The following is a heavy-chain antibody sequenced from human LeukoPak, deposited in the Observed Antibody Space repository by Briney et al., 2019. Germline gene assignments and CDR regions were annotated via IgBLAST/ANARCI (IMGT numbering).Heavy chain of an antibody. V-gene: IGHV3-30*18. CDR1: GFTFSSYG. J-gene: IGHJ4*02. CDR2: ISYDGSNK. Sequence: GGSLRLSCAASGFTFSSYGMHWVRQAPGKGLEWVAVISYDGSNKYYADSVKGRFTISRDNSKNTLYLQMNSLRAEDTAVYYCAKDEQEEGLFDYWGQGTLVTVSS. CDR3: AKDEQEEGLFDY.